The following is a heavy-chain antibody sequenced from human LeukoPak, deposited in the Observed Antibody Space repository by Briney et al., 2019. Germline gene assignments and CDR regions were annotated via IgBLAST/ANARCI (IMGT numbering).Heavy chain of an antibody. CDR1: GFNFNEYS. J-gene: IGHJ4*02. CDR3: AKDRETTASGTFDF. V-gene: IGHV3-21*03. Sequence: GGSLRLSCEASGFNFNEYSMNWVRQAPGRGLEWVSSMTNPKGYTYYADSTYIHYADSVKGRFTISRDNARNSLFLQMNSLRAEDTGVYFCAKDRETTASGTFDFRGQGTLVTVSS. D-gene: IGHD6-13*01. CDR2: MTNPKGYTYYADSTYI.